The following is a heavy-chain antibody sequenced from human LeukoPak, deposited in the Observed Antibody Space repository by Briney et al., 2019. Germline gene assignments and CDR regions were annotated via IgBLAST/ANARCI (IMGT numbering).Heavy chain of an antibody. CDR1: GGSISSSSYY. V-gene: IGHV4-39*07. CDR2: IYYSGGT. J-gene: IGHJ4*02. Sequence: SETLSLTCTVSGGSISSSSYYWGWIRQPPGKGLEWIGSIYYSGGTYYNPSLKSRVTISVDTSKNQFSLKLSSVTAADTAVYYCAGEGYSSSLDYWGQGTLVTVSS. D-gene: IGHD6-6*01. CDR3: AGEGYSSSLDY.